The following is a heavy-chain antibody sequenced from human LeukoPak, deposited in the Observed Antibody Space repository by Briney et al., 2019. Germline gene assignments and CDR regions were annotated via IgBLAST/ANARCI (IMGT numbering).Heavy chain of an antibody. CDR1: GFTFSSYG. CDR2: ISYDGSNK. J-gene: IGHJ4*02. V-gene: IGHV3-30*03. CDR3: ARGFLDFDS. D-gene: IGHD3-3*01. Sequence: PGGSLRLSCAASGFTFSSYGMRWVRQAPGEGLEWVAVISYDGSNKYYADSVKGRFTISRDDSKNTVYLQMNSLRVEDTALYYCARGFLDFDSWGQGTLVIVSS.